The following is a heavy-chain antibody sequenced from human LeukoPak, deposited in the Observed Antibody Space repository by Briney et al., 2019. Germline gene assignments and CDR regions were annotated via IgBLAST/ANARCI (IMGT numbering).Heavy chain of an antibody. Sequence: ASVKVSCKASGYTFTGYYMHWVRQAPGQGLEWMGWINLNSGGTNYAQKFQGRVTMTRDTSISTAYMELSRLRSDDTAVYYCARDGSVVTPGNWFDPWGQGTLVTVSS. CDR2: INLNSGGT. CDR1: GYTFTGYY. V-gene: IGHV1-2*02. CDR3: ARDGSVVTPGNWFDP. J-gene: IGHJ5*02. D-gene: IGHD4-23*01.